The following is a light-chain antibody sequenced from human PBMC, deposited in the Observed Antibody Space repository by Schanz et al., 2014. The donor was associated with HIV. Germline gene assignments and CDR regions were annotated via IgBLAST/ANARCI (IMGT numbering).Light chain of an antibody. J-gene: IGKJ1*01. CDR2: GAS. CDR3: QHYSSSLWT. V-gene: IGKV3-20*01. CDR1: QSVTSSH. Sequence: ESVLTQSPGTLSLSPGERATLSCRASQSVTSSHLAWYQQKPGQAPRLLIYGASSSATGIPDRFSGSGSGTDFTLTISRLEPEDFAVYYCQHYSSSLWTFGQGTKVEIK.